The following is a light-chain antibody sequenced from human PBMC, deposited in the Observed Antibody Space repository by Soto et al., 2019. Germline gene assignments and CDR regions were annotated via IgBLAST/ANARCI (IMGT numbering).Light chain of an antibody. CDR2: AAS. J-gene: IGKJ1*01. Sequence: DIQMTQSPSSLSASVGDRVTITCRASQSISSYLNWYQQKPGKAPKLLIYAASSLQSAVPSRFSGSGSGTDFTLTIISLQPEDFATYYCQQSYSTLWTFGQGTKVEIK. V-gene: IGKV1-39*01. CDR3: QQSYSTLWT. CDR1: QSISSY.